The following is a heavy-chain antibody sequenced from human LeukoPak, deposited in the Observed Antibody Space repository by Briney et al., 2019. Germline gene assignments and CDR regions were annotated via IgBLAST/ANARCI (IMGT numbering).Heavy chain of an antibody. CDR3: ARLQVPYYDTSGNHYDQAGFDS. Sequence: KPSETLSLTCAVYGGSFSGYYWSWIRQPPGKGLGWIGYVYYTGSTNYNPSLRSRVTMSAHTSKSQFFLKLTSVTAADTAVYYCARLQVPYYDTSGNHYDQAGFDSWGQGALVTVSS. D-gene: IGHD3-22*01. CDR2: VYYTGST. J-gene: IGHJ4*02. CDR1: GGSFSGYY. V-gene: IGHV4-59*01.